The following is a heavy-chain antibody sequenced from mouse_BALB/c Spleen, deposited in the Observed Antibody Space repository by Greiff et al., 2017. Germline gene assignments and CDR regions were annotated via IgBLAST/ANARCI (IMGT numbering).Heavy chain of an antibody. Sequence: EVKLVESGGGLVQPGGSRKLSCAASGFTFSSFGMHWVRQAPEKGLEWVAYISSGSSTIYYADTVKGRFTISRDNPKNTLFLQMTSLRSEDTAMYYCARGAYYYGSSPFDYWGQGTTLTVSS. CDR1: GFTFSSFG. CDR2: ISSGSSTI. CDR3: ARGAYYYGSSPFDY. J-gene: IGHJ2*01. V-gene: IGHV5-17*02. D-gene: IGHD1-1*01.